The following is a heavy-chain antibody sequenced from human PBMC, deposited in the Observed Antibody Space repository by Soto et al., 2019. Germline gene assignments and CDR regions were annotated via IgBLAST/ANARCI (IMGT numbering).Heavy chain of an antibody. CDR1: GYAFTTYG. V-gene: IGHV1-18*01. D-gene: IGHD1-1*01. CDR3: ARGRYGDY. J-gene: IGHJ4*02. Sequence: QVHLVQSGAEVKKPGASVKVSCQGSGYAFTTYGITWVRQAPGQVLEWMGWISAPNGNTNYAQKLQGRVTVTRDTSSSTAYMELSSLRYDDTAVYYCARGRYGDYWGQGALVTVSS. CDR2: ISAPNGNT.